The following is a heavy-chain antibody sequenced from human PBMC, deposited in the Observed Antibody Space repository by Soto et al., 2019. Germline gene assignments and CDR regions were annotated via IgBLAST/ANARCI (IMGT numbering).Heavy chain of an antibody. CDR2: ISYDAGYK. J-gene: IGHJ5*02. CDR1: GFTFSNHG. Sequence: QVQLVESGGGVVQPGRSLRLSCAGSGFTFSNHGMHWVRQAPGKGLEWVAVISYDAGYKYYADSVRGRFTVSRDNSKNTLFLQMNSLRAEDTAVYYCAKDNPNMGTGGGLDPWGQGTLVTVSS. V-gene: IGHV3-30*18. D-gene: IGHD1-1*01. CDR3: AKDNPNMGTGGGLDP.